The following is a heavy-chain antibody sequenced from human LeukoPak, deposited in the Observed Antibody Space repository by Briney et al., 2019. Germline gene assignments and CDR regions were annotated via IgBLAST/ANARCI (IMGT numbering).Heavy chain of an antibody. V-gene: IGHV4-30-2*01. Sequence: SETLSLTCTVSGGSISSGGYYWSWIRQPPGKGLEWIGYIYHSGSTYYNPSLKSRVTMSVDTSRNQFSLKLRSVTAADTAVYYCARDHYDHYGDYVFDYWGQGTLVTVSS. CDR2: IYHSGST. CDR3: ARDHYDHYGDYVFDY. D-gene: IGHD4-17*01. CDR1: GGSISSGGYY. J-gene: IGHJ4*02.